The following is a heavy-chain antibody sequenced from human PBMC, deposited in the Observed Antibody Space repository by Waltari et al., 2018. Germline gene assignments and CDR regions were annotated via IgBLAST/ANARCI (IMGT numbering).Heavy chain of an antibody. CDR2: IYHSGRP. Sequence: QVQLQESGPGLVKPSQTLSLTCTVSGGSISSGGYYWSWIRQHPGKGLEWIGYIYHSGRPYNNPAIKSRVTISVDRYKNQFSLKLSSVTAADTAVYYWAREGKVPNYYYGMDVWGQGTTVTVSS. CDR1: GGSISSGGYY. V-gene: IGHV4-31*03. J-gene: IGHJ6*02. CDR3: AREGKVPNYYYGMDV.